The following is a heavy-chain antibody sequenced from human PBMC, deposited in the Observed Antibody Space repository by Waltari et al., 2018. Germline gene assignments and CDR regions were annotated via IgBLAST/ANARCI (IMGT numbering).Heavy chain of an antibody. CDR1: GFTFRSYW. V-gene: IGHV3-7*03. CDR2: IKLDGSEK. CDR3: ARGGGIAAAANY. Sequence: EVQLVESGGGLVQPGGSLRLSCAASGFTFRSYWMSWVRQAPGKGLEGVANIKLDGSEKYYVDSVKGRFTISRDNAKNSLYLQMNSLRAEDTAVYYCARGGGIAAAANYWGQGTLVTVSS. D-gene: IGHD6-13*01. J-gene: IGHJ4*02.